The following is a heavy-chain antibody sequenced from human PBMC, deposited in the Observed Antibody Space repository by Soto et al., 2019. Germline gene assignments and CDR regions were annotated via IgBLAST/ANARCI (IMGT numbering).Heavy chain of an antibody. CDR3: ARLGCWSGVYYYMDV. Sequence: QVQLQESGPGLVKPSETLSLTCTVSGGSISNYYWSWIRQPPGKGLEWIAYISYSGSTNYNPSLKRRVTRSVDTSKNQFSLKLSSVTAADTAVYYCARLGCWSGVYYYMDVWGKGTTVTVSS. J-gene: IGHJ6*03. V-gene: IGHV4-59*08. CDR1: GGSISNYY. CDR2: ISYSGST. D-gene: IGHD3-3*01.